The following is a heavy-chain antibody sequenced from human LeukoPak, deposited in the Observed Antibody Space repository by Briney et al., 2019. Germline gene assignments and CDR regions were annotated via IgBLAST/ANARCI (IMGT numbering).Heavy chain of an antibody. V-gene: IGHV1-69*04. D-gene: IGHD4-23*01. CDR2: IIPILGIA. Sequence: GASVKVSCKASGGTFSSYAISWVRQAPGQGLEWMGRIIPILGIANYAQKFQGRVTITVDKSTSTAYMELSSLRSEDTAVYYCARAPTKGGNSVFGAFDIWGQGTMVTVSS. CDR1: GGTFSSYA. J-gene: IGHJ3*02. CDR3: ARAPTKGGNSVFGAFDI.